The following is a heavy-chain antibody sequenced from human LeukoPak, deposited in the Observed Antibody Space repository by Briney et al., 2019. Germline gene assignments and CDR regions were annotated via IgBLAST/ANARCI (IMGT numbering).Heavy chain of an antibody. CDR1: AFTFSRSA. V-gene: IGHV3-23*01. D-gene: IGHD3-22*01. CDR2: ITGSGDDT. Sequence: GGSLRLSCAAYAFTFSRSAMSWVRQGPGKGLEWVSIITGSGDDTYYADSVKGRFTISRDNSKNKLFLQMNSLRAEDTAVYYCAKQATEYYDSSNYFSDYWGQGTLVTVYS. CDR3: AKQATEYYDSSNYFSDY. J-gene: IGHJ4*02.